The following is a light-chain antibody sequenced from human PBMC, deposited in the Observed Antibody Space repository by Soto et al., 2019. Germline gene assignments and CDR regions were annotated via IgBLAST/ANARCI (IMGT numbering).Light chain of an antibody. J-gene: IGLJ1*01. CDR2: EVS. V-gene: IGLV2-23*02. CDR3: RSYEGSRDYA. Sequence: QSVLTQPASVSGSPGQSITISCTGTSSDVGSYNLVSWYQQYPGKAPKLMIYEVSKRPSGVSNRFSGSKSGNTASLTISGLQAEDEADYYCRSYEGSRDYAFGTGPKVTVL. CDR1: SSDVGSYNL.